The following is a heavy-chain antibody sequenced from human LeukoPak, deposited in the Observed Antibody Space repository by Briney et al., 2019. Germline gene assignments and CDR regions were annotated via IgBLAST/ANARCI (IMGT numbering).Heavy chain of an antibody. Sequence: SETLSLTCTVSGGSISSSYWSWIRHPPGKGLEWIGYTHYSGNTNYNASLKSRVTISVDMSKNQFSLKLNSVTAADTAVYYCARQGPLTTAVTTRTNPFDYWGQGTLVTVSS. CDR1: GGSISSSY. J-gene: IGHJ4*02. CDR3: ARQGPLTTAVTTRTNPFDY. V-gene: IGHV4-59*08. D-gene: IGHD4-11*01. CDR2: THYSGNT.